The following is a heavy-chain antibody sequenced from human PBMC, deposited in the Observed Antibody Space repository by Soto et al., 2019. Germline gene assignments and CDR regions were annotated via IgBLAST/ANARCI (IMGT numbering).Heavy chain of an antibody. CDR2: IKSKTNGGKTAGGTT. D-gene: IGHD5-18*01. V-gene: IGHV3-15*07. CDR3: TTEGYTYGYHGLDS. J-gene: IGHJ5*01. CDR1: GFTFINAW. Sequence: GGSLRPSCAASGFTFINAWMNWVRQAPGKGLEWVGRIKSKTNGGKTAGGTTGYAAPVTGRFTISRDDSKNTLYLQMNSLKTEDTAIYYCTTEGYTYGYHGLDSWGQGTLVTVSS.